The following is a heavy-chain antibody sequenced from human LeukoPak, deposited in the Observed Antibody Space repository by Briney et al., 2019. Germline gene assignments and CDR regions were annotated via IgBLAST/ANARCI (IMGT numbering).Heavy chain of an antibody. CDR1: GFTFTKYW. Sequence: GGSLRLSCAASGFTFTKYWMTWVRQAPGKGLEWVANIKQDGSEKFYVDSVKGRFTISRDNAKNSLDLQINSLGAEDTAVYYCARGSDCRSTSCYLDNWGQGTLVTVSS. J-gene: IGHJ4*02. CDR3: ARGSDCRSTSCYLDN. V-gene: IGHV3-7*01. CDR2: IKQDGSEK. D-gene: IGHD2-2*01.